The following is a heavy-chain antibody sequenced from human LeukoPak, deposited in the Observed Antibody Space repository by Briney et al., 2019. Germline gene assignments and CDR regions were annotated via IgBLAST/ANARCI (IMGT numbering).Heavy chain of an antibody. CDR2: INWNGGST. V-gene: IGHV3-20*04. CDR3: ARGYYSSGYYVMAPFDY. Sequence: PGGSLRLSCAASGFTFDDYGMSWVRQAPGKGLEWASGINWNGGSTGYADSVKGRFTISRDNAKNSLYLQMNSLRAEDTALYYCARGYYSSGYYVMAPFDYWGQGTLVTVSS. CDR1: GFTFDDYG. J-gene: IGHJ4*02. D-gene: IGHD3-22*01.